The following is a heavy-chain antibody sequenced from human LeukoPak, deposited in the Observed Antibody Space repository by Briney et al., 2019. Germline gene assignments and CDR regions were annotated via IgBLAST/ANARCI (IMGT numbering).Heavy chain of an antibody. CDR1: GFTFSDYY. CDR3: ASPYYYDSLGAFDI. V-gene: IGHV3-11*01. CDR2: ISSSGSTI. Sequence: GGSLRLSCAASGFTFSDYYMSWIRQAPGKGLEWVSYISSSGSTIYYADSVKGRFTISRDNAKNSLHLQMNSLRAEDTAVYYCASPYYYDSLGAFDIWGQGTMVTVSS. J-gene: IGHJ3*02. D-gene: IGHD3-22*01.